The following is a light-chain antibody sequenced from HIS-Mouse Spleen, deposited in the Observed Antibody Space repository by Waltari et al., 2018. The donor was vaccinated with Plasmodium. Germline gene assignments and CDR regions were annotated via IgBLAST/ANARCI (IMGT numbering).Light chain of an antibody. CDR3: YSTDSSGNHRV. J-gene: IGLJ3*02. CDR1: DLPKQY. CDR2: EDS. Sequence: SYELTQPPSVSVSPGQTARITCSGADLPKQYAYLYQQKSGQAPVLVIYEDSKRPSGIPERFSGSSSGTMATLTISGAQVEDEADYYCYSTDSSGNHRVFGGGTKLTVL. V-gene: IGLV3-10*01.